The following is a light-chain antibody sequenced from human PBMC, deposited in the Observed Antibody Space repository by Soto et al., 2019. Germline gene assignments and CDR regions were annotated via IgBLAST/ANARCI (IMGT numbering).Light chain of an antibody. J-gene: IGKJ4*01. Sequence: EIVMTQSPATLSVSPGERATLSCRASQSVGSNLAWYQQKPGQAPRLLIYGASTRATGIPARFSGSGSGTEFTLTISSPQSEDFAVYYCQQYNNWPPGFGGGTKVEIK. CDR3: QQYNNWPPG. CDR2: GAS. CDR1: QSVGSN. V-gene: IGKV3-15*01.